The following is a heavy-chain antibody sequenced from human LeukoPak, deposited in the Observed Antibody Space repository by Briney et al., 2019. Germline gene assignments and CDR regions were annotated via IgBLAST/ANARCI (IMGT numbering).Heavy chain of an antibody. CDR1: GFTFSDYY. V-gene: IGHV3-11*04. CDR3: ARYGYCSSTSCRRASSDFDY. CDR2: VSSSGSTI. J-gene: IGHJ4*02. Sequence: GGSLRLSCAASGFTFSDYYMSWIRQAPEKGLEWVSYVSSSGSTIYCADSVKGRFTISRDNAKNSLYLQMNSLRAEDTAVYYCARYGYCSSTSCRRASSDFDYWGQGTLVTVSS. D-gene: IGHD2-2*03.